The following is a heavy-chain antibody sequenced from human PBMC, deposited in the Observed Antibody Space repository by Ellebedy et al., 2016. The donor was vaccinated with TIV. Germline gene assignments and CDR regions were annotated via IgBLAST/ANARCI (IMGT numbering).Heavy chain of an antibody. V-gene: IGHV4-39*01. CDR1: ACSISSTSYY. CDR2: FYYSGTT. CDR3: ARRSGWGGGFEI. D-gene: IGHD3-16*01. Sequence: MPSESLSLTCTVSACSISSTSYYWGRSSPPPGKGLEWIGPFYYSGTTYYNPSLKSRVTISVDTSNNQFSLNLGSVTAADTAVYYCARRSGWGGGFEIWGQGTIVTVSS. J-gene: IGHJ3*02.